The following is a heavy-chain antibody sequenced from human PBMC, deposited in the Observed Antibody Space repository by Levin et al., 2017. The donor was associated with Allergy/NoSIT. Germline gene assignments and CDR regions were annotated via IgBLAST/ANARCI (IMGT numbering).Heavy chain of an antibody. CDR3: AKDLSAVPAANYYYAMDV. V-gene: IGHV3-23*01. D-gene: IGHD2-2*01. Sequence: GGSLRLSCAASGFTFSSYAMNWVRQAPGTGLEWVSGTSDSGGSTYYADSVKGRFTISRDNSKNTLYLQVNSLRAEDTALYYCAKDLSAVPAANYYYAMDVWGQGTTVTVSS. CDR1: GFTFSSYA. CDR2: TSDSGGST. J-gene: IGHJ6*02.